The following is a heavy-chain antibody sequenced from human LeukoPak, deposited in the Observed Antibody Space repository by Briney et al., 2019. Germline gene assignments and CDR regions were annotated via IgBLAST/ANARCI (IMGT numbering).Heavy chain of an antibody. Sequence: SETLSLTCAVSGGSSSGYYWNWIRQPPGKGLEWIGEINHSGSTNYNPSLKSRLNLSVDTSKNQFSLKLSSVTAADTAVYYCARGRGQYYYDSSGYTPRSAYFDYWGQGTLVTVSS. V-gene: IGHV4-34*01. D-gene: IGHD3-22*01. CDR1: GGSSSGYY. J-gene: IGHJ4*02. CDR3: ARGRGQYYYDSSGYTPRSAYFDY. CDR2: INHSGST.